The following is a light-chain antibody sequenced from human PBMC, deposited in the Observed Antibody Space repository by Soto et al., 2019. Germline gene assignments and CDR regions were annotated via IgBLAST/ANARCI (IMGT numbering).Light chain of an antibody. CDR3: SSYTSSSTLDV. J-gene: IGLJ1*01. CDR1: SSDVGDNNY. V-gene: IGLV2-14*01. CDR2: DVT. Sequence: QSALTQPASVSGSPGQSITISCTGTSSDVGDNNYVSWYQQHPGKAPKLMIYDVTHRPSGISTRFSGSKSGNTASLTISGLQAEDEADYYCSSYTSSSTLDVFGTGTKLTVL.